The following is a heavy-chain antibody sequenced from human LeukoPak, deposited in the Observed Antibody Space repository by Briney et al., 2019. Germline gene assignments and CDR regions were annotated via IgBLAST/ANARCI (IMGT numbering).Heavy chain of an antibody. CDR3: ADLGSRD. V-gene: IGHV3-21*01. D-gene: IGHD3-16*01. CDR1: GFTFSSHS. CDR2: ISSSSSDI. J-gene: IGHJ4*02. Sequence: GSLRLSCAASGFTFSSHSLNWVRQAPGKGLEWVSSISSSSSDIYYAVSVKGRFTISRDNAKKSLWLQMNSLRVEDTAMYYCADLGSRDWGQGTLVTVSS.